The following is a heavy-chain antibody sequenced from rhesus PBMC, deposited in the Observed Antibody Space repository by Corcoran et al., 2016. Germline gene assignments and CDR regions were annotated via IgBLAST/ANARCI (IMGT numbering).Heavy chain of an antibody. Sequence: EVQVVESGGGLARRGGSLRLSCATSVFTFSSYCLNWVCETPGRGREGVPVCMSLWDTTYYADSVKGRITLSRDNSENTGSRQMNSLRPEASAVYYCGKDGLHYYGLDSWGQGFFVSASS. CDR2: CMSLWDTT. D-gene: IGHD2-2*01. J-gene: IGHJ6*01. CDR3: GKDGLHYYGLDS. V-gene: IGHV3S42*01. CDR1: VFTFSSYC.